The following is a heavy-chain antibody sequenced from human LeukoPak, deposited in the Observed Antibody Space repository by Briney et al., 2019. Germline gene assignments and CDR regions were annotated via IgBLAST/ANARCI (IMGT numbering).Heavy chain of an antibody. CDR3: ARLGLYDGYTHDS. CDR2: TYYGGTT. J-gene: IGHJ4*02. D-gene: IGHD5-24*01. CDR1: GASVTGTS. Sequence: ASETLSLTCSVSGASVTGTSWSWVRQTPGKGLEWIAYTYYGGTTEYNPSLKSRATISVDTSKNHFSLDLRSVTAADTAVYFCARLGLYDGYTHDSWGQGTLVTVSS. V-gene: IGHV4-59*08.